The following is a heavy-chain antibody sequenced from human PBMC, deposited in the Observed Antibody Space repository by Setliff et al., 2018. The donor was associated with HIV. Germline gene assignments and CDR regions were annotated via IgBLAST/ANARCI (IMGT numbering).Heavy chain of an antibody. Sequence: GGSLRLSCTASGFIFSDYGMHWVRQTPGKGPEWVAFIKYDGIKQDYADSVKGRFTISRDNSKNTVFLQMNSLRREDTGVYYCAKGRWPVNVVSTIIRYYYYMDVWGSGTTVTVSS. V-gene: IGHV3-30*02. CDR3: AKGRWPVNVVSTIIRYYYYMDV. CDR2: IKYDGIKQ. J-gene: IGHJ6*03. CDR1: GFIFSDYG. D-gene: IGHD5-12*01.